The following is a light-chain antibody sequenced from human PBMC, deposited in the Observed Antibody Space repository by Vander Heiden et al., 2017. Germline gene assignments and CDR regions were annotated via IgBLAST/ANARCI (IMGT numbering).Light chain of an antibody. CDR1: SSNIGNNY. V-gene: IGLV1-47*01. CDR3: AAWDDSLSGWV. J-gene: IGLJ3*02. CDR2: TNN. Sequence: QSVLTQPPSASGTPGQRFIISCSGSSSNIGNNYVHWYQQFPGTAPKLLIYTNNQRPSGVPDRFSGSKSGTSASLAISGLRSEDEADYYCAAWDDSLSGWVFGGGTKLTVL.